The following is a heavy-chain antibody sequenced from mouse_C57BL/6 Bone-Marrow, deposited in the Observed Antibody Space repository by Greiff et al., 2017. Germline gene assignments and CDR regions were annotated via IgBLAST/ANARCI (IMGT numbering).Heavy chain of an antibody. J-gene: IGHJ3*01. CDR1: GYTFTSYW. D-gene: IGHD1-1*01. CDR3: ERSIYYYGSLAWFAY. Sequence: QVQLQQPGAELVKPGASVKLSCKASGYTFTSYWMQWVKQRPGQGLEWIGEIDPSDSYTNYNQKFKGKATLTVDTSSSTAYMQLSSLTSEDSAVYYCERSIYYYGSLAWFAYWGQGTLVTVSA. CDR2: IDPSDSYT. V-gene: IGHV1-50*01.